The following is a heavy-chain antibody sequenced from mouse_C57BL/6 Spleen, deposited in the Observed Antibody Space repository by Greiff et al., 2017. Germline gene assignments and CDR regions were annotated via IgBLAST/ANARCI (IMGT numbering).Heavy chain of an antibody. CDR3: AGSYYDYDGFAY. D-gene: IGHD2-4*01. V-gene: IGHV2-9-1*01. CDR2: IWTGGGT. CDR1: GFSLTSYA. Sequence: VKLVESGPGLVAPSQSLSITCTVSGFSLTSYAISWVRQPPGKGLEWLGVIWTGGGTNYNSALKSRLSISKDNSKSQVFLKMNSLQTDDTARYYCAGSYYDYDGFAYWGQGTLVTVSA. J-gene: IGHJ3*01.